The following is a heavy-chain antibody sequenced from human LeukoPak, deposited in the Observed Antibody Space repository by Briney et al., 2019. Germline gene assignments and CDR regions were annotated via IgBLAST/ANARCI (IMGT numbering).Heavy chain of an antibody. CDR3: AGRYYYDSSGYMYFQH. CDR1: GYTFSSSG. CDR2: INPNSGGT. D-gene: IGHD3-22*01. V-gene: IGHV1-2*06. J-gene: IGHJ1*01. Sequence: ASVKVSCKASGYTFSSSGISWVRQAPGQGLEWMGRINPNSGGTNYAQKFQGRVTMTRDTSISTAYMELSRLRSDDTAVYYCAGRYYYDSSGYMYFQHWGQGTLVTVSS.